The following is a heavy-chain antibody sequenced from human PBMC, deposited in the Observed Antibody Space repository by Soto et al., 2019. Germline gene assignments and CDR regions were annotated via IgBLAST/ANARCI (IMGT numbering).Heavy chain of an antibody. Sequence: TGGSLRLSCAASGFTFSSYAMSWVRQAPGKGLEWVSAISGSGGSTYYADSVKGRFTISRDNSKNTLYLQMNSLRAEDTAVYYCAKDSGIVGATTWYYFDYWGQGTLVTVSS. CDR2: ISGSGGST. CDR3: AKDSGIVGATTWYYFDY. J-gene: IGHJ4*02. D-gene: IGHD1-26*01. CDR1: GFTFSSYA. V-gene: IGHV3-23*01.